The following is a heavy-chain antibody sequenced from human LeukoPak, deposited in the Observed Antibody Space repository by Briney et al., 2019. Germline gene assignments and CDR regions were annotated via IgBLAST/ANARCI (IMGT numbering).Heavy chain of an antibody. J-gene: IGHJ3*02. CDR3: ARNNDAFDI. CDR1: GGAISSSSCY. CDR2: IYYSGST. V-gene: IGHV4-39*01. D-gene: IGHD2/OR15-2a*01. Sequence: SETLSLTCTVSGGAISSSSCYWCWILQPPGRGLEWIGGIYYSGSTYYNPSLKRRLTISVETSKNQFSLKLSSVTAADTAVYYCARNNDAFDIWGQGTMVTVSS.